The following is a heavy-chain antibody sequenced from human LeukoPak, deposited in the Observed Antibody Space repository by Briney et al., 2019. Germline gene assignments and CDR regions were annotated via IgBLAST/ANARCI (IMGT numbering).Heavy chain of an antibody. CDR3: ARVGKVSGDDY. V-gene: IGHV1-18*01. J-gene: IGHJ4*02. D-gene: IGHD3-10*01. Sequence: ASVTVSFTASGYTFTIYGISWVRQAPGQGLEWMGWISAYNGNTNYAQKLQGRVTMTTDTSTSTAYMELRSLRSDDTAVYYCARVGKVSGDDYWGQGTLVTVSS. CDR1: GYTFTIYG. CDR2: ISAYNGNT.